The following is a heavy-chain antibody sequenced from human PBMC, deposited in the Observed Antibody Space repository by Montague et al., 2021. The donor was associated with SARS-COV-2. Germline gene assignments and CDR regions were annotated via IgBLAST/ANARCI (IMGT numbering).Heavy chain of an antibody. CDR2: IYYSGST. J-gene: IGHJ3*02. Sequence: ALSLTCTVSGGSISSGGYYWSWIRQHPGKGLEWIGYIYYSGSTYYNPSLKSRVTISVDTSKNQFSLKLSSVTAADTAVYYCARARITMIVVVNAFDIWGQGTMVTVSS. CDR1: GGSISSGGYY. V-gene: IGHV4-31*03. CDR3: ARARITMIVVVNAFDI. D-gene: IGHD3-22*01.